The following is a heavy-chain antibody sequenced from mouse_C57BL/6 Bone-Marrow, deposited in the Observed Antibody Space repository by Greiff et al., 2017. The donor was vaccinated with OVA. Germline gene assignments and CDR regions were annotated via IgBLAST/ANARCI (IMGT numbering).Heavy chain of an antibody. CDR2: ILPGSGST. V-gene: IGHV1-9*01. D-gene: IGHD2-4*01. CDR3: ARGDDYDGFAY. Sequence: QVQLQQSGAELMKPGASVKLSCKATGYTFTGYWIEWVKQRPGHGLEWIGEILPGSGSTNYSEKFKGKATFTADTSSNTAYMQLSSLTTEDSAIYYCARGDDYDGFAYWGQGTLVTVSA. J-gene: IGHJ3*01. CDR1: GYTFTGYW.